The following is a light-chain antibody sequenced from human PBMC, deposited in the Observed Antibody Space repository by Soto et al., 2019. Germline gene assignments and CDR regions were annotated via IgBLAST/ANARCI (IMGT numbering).Light chain of an antibody. V-gene: IGKV3-15*01. CDR3: QQYNNWPTWK. J-gene: IGKJ1*01. CDR1: QSVSSN. Sequence: EMVMTQCPATMSVSQGERATLSCRASQSVSSNLAWYQQKPGQAPRLLIYGASTRATGIPATFSGSGSGTEFTLTISSLQSEDFAGYYCQQYNNWPTWKFGQGTKVDIK. CDR2: GAS.